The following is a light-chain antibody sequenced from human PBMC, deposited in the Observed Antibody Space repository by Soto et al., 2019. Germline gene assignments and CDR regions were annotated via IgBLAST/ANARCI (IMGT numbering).Light chain of an antibody. CDR2: LNSDGSH. CDR3: QTWGTGIQV. J-gene: IGLJ3*02. Sequence: QSVLTQSPSVSASLGASVKLTCTVSSGHSSYAIAWHQQQPEKGPRYLMKLNSDGSHRKGDGIPDRFSGSSSGAERYLTISSLQSEDEADYYCQTWGTGIQVFGGGTKVTVL. V-gene: IGLV4-69*01. CDR1: SGHSSYA.